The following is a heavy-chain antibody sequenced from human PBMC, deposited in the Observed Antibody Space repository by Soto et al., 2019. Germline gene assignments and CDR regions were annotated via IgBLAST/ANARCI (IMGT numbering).Heavy chain of an antibody. CDR2: VAHDGVT. V-gene: IGHV4-4*02. CDR3: ARSDGWYRFDS. CDR1: GDSVSRAKW. J-gene: IGHJ4*02. Sequence: QVHLQESGPGLATPSGTLSLTCTVSGDSVSRAKWWNWVRQPPGKGLEWIGEVAHDGVTRYNPTFVSRVTLSLDGSKNLFSLNVNSVTAADTAIYFCARSDGWYRFDSWGQGILVTISS. D-gene: IGHD6-19*01.